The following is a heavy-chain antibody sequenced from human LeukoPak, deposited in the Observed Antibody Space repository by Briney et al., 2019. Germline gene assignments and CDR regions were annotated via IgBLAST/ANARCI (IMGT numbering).Heavy chain of an antibody. Sequence: GGSLRLSCAASGFTFSSYWMSWVRQAPGKGLEWVANIKQDGSEKYYVDSVKGRFTISRDNAKNSLYLQMNSLRAEDTAVYYCARVGSGITIFGVVTWTGGLDYWGQGTLVTVSS. CDR1: GFTFSSYW. J-gene: IGHJ4*02. CDR3: ARVGSGITIFGVVTWTGGLDY. D-gene: IGHD3-3*01. CDR2: IKQDGSEK. V-gene: IGHV3-7*01.